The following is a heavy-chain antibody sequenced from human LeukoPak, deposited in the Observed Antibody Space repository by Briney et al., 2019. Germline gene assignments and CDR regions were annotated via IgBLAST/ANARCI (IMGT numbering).Heavy chain of an antibody. CDR2: IRLDGSEN. D-gene: IGHD2-2*01. Sequence: PGRSLRLSCVAPGFTFSAYWMTWVRQAPGKGLDWVANIRLDGSENYYVDSVRGRFTISRDNAKNSLYLQMNSLRAEDTAVYYCARRARYCTSTSCDPIGAFDIWGQGTMVTVSS. V-gene: IGHV3-7*01. J-gene: IGHJ3*02. CDR1: GFTFSAYW. CDR3: ARRARYCTSTSCDPIGAFDI.